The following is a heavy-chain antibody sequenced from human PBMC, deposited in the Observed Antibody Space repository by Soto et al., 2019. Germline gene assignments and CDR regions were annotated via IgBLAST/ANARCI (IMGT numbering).Heavy chain of an antibody. V-gene: IGHV4-30-2*01. CDR1: GGSISSGNDS. D-gene: IGHD4-17*01. J-gene: IGHJ2*01. Sequence: QLRLQESGSGLVKPSQTLSLTCAVSGGSISSGNDSWSWIRQPPGKGLEWIGYIFHSGSPYYNPSLKGRVTMSVDRSKNQFSLRLSSVTAADTAVYYCARDLHDYGDWYFDLWGRGTLVTVSS. CDR3: ARDLHDYGDWYFDL. CDR2: IFHSGSP.